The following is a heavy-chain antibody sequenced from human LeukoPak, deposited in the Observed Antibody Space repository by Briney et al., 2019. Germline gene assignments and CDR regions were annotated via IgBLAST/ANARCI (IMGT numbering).Heavy chain of an antibody. D-gene: IGHD3-22*01. V-gene: IGHV3-53*01. J-gene: IGHJ4*02. CDR2: MYTGGST. CDR1: GFTISTNY. Sequence: PGGSLRLSCAASGFTISTNYMSWVRQAPGKGLEWVSVMYTGGSTYYADSVKGRFTISRDNSKNTLYLQMNSLRAEDTALYYCARARFYYDSSGYPYFDGWGQGTLVTVSS. CDR3: ARARFYYDSSGYPYFDG.